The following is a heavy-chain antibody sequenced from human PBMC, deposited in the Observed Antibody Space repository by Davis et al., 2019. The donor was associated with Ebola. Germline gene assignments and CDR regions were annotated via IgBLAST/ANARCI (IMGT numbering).Heavy chain of an antibody. CDR2: ISYDGSNK. CDR3: AKLAAVGAFDI. Sequence: GESLKISCAASGFTFSSYVMHWVRQAPGKGLEWVAVISYDGSNKYYADSVKGRFTISRDNSKNTLYLQMNSLRAEDTAVYYCAKLAAVGAFDIWGQGTMVTVSS. V-gene: IGHV3-30*18. D-gene: IGHD6-13*01. CDR1: GFTFSSYV. J-gene: IGHJ3*02.